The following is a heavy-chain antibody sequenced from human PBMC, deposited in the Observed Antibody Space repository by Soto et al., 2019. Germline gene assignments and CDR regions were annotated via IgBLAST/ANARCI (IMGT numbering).Heavy chain of an antibody. CDR2: INGDGSSA. D-gene: IGHD2-15*01. J-gene: IGHJ4*02. CDR3: ARESDRANSL. CDR1: GFTFSSDW. V-gene: IGHV3-74*01. Sequence: EVQLVESGGGVVQPGGSLSLSCAGSGFTFSSDWMHWVRQAPGKGLVWVSRINGDGSSAGYADSWKGRLTISRDHAKNTLYLQTNTLRAEDTDVYYCARESDRANSLWGQGTLVTVSS.